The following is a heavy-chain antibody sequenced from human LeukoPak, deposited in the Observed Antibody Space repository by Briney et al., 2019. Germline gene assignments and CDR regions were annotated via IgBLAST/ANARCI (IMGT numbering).Heavy chain of an antibody. D-gene: IGHD6-13*01. CDR3: AGNVAAAGPDYFDY. CDR2: IYYSGST. V-gene: IGHV4-59*01. Sequence: SETLSLTCTASGGSISSYYWSWIRQPPGKGLEWVAYIYYSGSTNYNPSLKSRVTISVDTSKNQFSLKLSSVTAADTAVYFCAGNVAAAGPDYFDYWGQGTLVTVSS. J-gene: IGHJ4*02. CDR1: GGSISSYY.